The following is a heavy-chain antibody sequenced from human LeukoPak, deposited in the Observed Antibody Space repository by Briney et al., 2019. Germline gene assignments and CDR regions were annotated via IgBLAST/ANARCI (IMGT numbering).Heavy chain of an antibody. CDR1: GGSISSSSYY. Sequence: SETLSLTCTVSGGSISSSSYYWGWIRQPPGKGLEWIGSIYYSGSTYYNPSLKSRVTISVDTSKNQFSLKLSSVTAADTAVYYCARDHGIVATSYWGQGTLVTVSS. J-gene: IGHJ4*02. D-gene: IGHD5-12*01. V-gene: IGHV4-39*07. CDR2: IYYSGST. CDR3: ARDHGIVATSY.